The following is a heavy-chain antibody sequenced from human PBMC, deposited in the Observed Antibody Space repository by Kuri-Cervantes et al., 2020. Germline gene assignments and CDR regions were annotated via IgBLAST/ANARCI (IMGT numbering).Heavy chain of an antibody. Sequence: GESLKISCAASGFTFSSYWMSWVRQAPGKGLEWVANIKQDGSEEYYVDSVKGRFTISRDNAKNSLYLQMNSLRAEDTAVYYCARHLGKGLQGGYFDYWGQGTLVTVSS. CDR2: IKQDGSEE. CDR3: ARHLGKGLQGGYFDY. V-gene: IGHV3-7*01. D-gene: IGHD4-11*01. J-gene: IGHJ4*02. CDR1: GFTFSSYW.